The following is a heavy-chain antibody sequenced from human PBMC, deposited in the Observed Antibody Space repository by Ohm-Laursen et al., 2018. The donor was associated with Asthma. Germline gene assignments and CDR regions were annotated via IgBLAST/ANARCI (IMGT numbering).Heavy chain of an antibody. V-gene: IGHV3-15*01. CDR2: ITSERSGGTR. D-gene: IGHD1-14*01. Sequence: SLRLSCAASGFAFSNIWMTWVRQSPGKGLEWVGRITSERSGGTRAYAAPVKDRFTISRDDSKTTLYLQMNSPETEDTAVYFCATYNQYNAFDLWGQGTMVTVSS. CDR3: ATYNQYNAFDL. J-gene: IGHJ3*01. CDR1: GFAFSNIW.